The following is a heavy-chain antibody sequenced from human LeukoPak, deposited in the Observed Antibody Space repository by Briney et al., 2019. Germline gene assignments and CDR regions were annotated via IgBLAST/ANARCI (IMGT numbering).Heavy chain of an antibody. CDR1: GLSVSANY. CDR2: LHTGGTT. CDR3: VRDDRGVVVFDY. V-gene: IGHV3-53*01. D-gene: IGHD2-15*01. J-gene: IGHJ4*02. Sequence: GGSLRLSCAASGLSVSANYMSWVRQAPGKGLEWVSVLHTGGTTYYAGSVRGRFTISRDDSKNTLYLQMSSLRAEDTAVYYCVRDDRGVVVFDYWGQGALVTVSS.